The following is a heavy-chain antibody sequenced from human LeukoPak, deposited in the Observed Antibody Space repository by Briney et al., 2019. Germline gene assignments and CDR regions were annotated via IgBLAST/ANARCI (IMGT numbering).Heavy chain of an antibody. CDR1: GFTFSNYW. D-gene: IGHD3-22*01. J-gene: IGHJ3*02. V-gene: IGHV3-7*03. Sequence: GGSLRLSCAASGFTFSNYWMSWVRQAPGKGLEWVANIKDDGSGKYYVDSLKGRFTISRDNAKNSLYLQMNSLRAEDTALYYCATMYYYDSSADAFDIWGQGTMVTVSS. CDR2: IKDDGSGK. CDR3: ATMYYYDSSADAFDI.